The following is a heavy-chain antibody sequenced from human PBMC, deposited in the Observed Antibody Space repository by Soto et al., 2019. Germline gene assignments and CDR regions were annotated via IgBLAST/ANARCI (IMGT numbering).Heavy chain of an antibody. D-gene: IGHD6-19*01. J-gene: IGHJ3*02. CDR2: IYHSGST. V-gene: IGHV4-4*02. Sequence: QVQLQESGPGLVKPAGTLSLTCAVSGGSISSSNLWSWVRQPPGKGLEWMGEIYHSGSTNYNPSLKRGVTKALEKSKSQFSLKLMSVPAAVTVVEYCARGEEAVAGDDAFDIWGRGTMVTVSS. CDR3: ARGEEAVAGDDAFDI. CDR1: GGSISSSNL.